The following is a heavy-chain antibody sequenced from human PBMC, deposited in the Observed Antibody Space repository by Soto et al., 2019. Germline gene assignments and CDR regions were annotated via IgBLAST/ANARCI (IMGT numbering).Heavy chain of an antibody. J-gene: IGHJ4*02. CDR1: GFTFSSYG. V-gene: IGHV3-33*01. Sequence: QVQLVESGGGVVQPGRSLRLSCAASGFTFSSYGMHWVRQAPGKGLEWVAVIWYDGSNKYYADSVKGRFTISRDNSKNTLYLQMNSLRAEDTAVYYCARDSVGFGELLDYWGQGTLVTVSS. CDR3: ARDSVGFGELLDY. CDR2: IWYDGSNK. D-gene: IGHD3-10*01.